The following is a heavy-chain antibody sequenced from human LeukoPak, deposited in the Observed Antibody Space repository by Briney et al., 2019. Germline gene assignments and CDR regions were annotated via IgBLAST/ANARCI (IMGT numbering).Heavy chain of an antibody. J-gene: IGHJ4*02. CDR3: AKGWQLVGIDY. D-gene: IGHD6-6*01. V-gene: IGHV3-30*02. CDR1: GFTFSSYG. CDR2: IRYDGSNK. Sequence: GSLRLSCAASGFTFSSYGMHWVRQAPGKGLEWVAFIRYDGSNKYYADSVKGRFTISRDNSKNTLYLQMNSLRAEDTAVYYCAKGWQLVGIDYWGQGTLVTVSS.